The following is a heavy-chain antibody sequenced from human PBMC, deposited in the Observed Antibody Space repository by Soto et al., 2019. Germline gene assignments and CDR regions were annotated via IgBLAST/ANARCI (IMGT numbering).Heavy chain of an antibody. J-gene: IGHJ5*02. CDR1: GYTFTSYG. CDR3: ARDHLTYSSGLAIGFDP. Sequence: ASVKVSCKASGYTFTSYGSSWVRQAPGQGLEWMGWISAYNGNTNYAQKLQGRVTMTTDTSTSTAYMELRSLRSDDTAVYYCARDHLTYSSGLAIGFDPWGQGTLVTVS. V-gene: IGHV1-18*01. D-gene: IGHD6-19*01. CDR2: ISAYNGNT.